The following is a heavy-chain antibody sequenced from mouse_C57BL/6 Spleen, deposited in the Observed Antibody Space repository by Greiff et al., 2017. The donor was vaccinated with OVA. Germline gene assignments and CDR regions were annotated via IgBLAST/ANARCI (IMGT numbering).Heavy chain of an antibody. CDR3: ARRRLWDGEGY. Sequence: EVQLQQSGPELVKPGASVKISCKASGYTFTDYYMNWVKQSHGKSLEWIGDINPNNGGTSYNQKFKGKATLTVDKSSSTAYMELRSLTSEDSAVYYCARRRLWDGEGYWGQGTTLTVSS. CDR1: GYTFTDYY. D-gene: IGHD4-1*01. CDR2: INPNNGGT. J-gene: IGHJ2*01. V-gene: IGHV1-26*01.